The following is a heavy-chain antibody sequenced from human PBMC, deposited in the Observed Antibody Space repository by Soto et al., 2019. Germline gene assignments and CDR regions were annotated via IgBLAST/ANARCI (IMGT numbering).Heavy chain of an antibody. CDR3: ARDQQWLVRFYFDF. CDR2: XWXXXSXK. Sequence: GGSLRLSCAASGFTFSSYGMHWVRQAPGKGLEWVXVXWXXXSXKXXXDXXXXRFTISRDNSKNTLYLQMKSLRAEDTAVYYCARDQQWLVRFYFDFWGQGTLVTVSS. V-gene: IGHV3-33*01. J-gene: IGHJ4*02. D-gene: IGHD6-19*01. CDR1: GFTFSSYG.